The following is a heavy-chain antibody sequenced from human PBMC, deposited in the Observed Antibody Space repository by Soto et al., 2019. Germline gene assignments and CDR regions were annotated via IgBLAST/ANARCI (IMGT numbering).Heavy chain of an antibody. CDR1: GFTFGGFG. V-gene: IGHV3-48*01. CDR2: INSGSSTI. CDR3: ARDKPRSGYEKFDY. Sequence: EVQLVESGGGLFHPGGPRDPSFAPPGFTFGGFGMIWFPKAPGKGLEWVSYINSGSSTIYYADSVKGRFTISRDNAKNSLYLQLNSLRAEDTAVYYCARDKPRSGYEKFDYWGQGTLVTVSS. J-gene: IGHJ4*02. D-gene: IGHD3-3*01.